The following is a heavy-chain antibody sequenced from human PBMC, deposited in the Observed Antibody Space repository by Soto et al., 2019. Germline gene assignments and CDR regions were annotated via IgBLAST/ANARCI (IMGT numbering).Heavy chain of an antibody. CDR3: ARDDSFDFDI. CDR2: XXXKT. Sequence: XXSLRLSCAASGFTFTSYSMNWVRQAPGXXXXXXXSXXXKTXXAPXXXXXXXIXXXNXXXSLYLQMTRLRAEETAVYYCARDDSFDFDIWGQGTMVTVSS. CDR1: GFTFTSYS. V-gene: IGHV3-21*01. J-gene: IGHJ3*02. D-gene: IGHD3-16*01.